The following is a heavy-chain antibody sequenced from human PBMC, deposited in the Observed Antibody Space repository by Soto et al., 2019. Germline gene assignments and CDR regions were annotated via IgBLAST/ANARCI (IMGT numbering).Heavy chain of an antibody. J-gene: IGHJ3*02. CDR1: GFTFSSYG. V-gene: IGHV3-30*03. CDR3: AREGCSGGSCDAFDI. D-gene: IGHD2-15*01. CDR2: ISYDGSNK. Sequence: PGGSLRLSCAASGFTFSSYGMHWVRQAPGKGLEWVAVISYDGSNKYYADSVKGRFTISRDNSKNTLYLQMNSLRAEDTAVYYCAREGCSGGSCDAFDIWGQGTMVTVSS.